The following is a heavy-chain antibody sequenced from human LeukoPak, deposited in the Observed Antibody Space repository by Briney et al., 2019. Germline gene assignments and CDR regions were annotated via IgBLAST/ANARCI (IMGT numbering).Heavy chain of an antibody. CDR3: ARRVLWFGDYGMDV. CDR2: IWYDGSNK. J-gene: IGHJ6*02. Sequence: PGGSLRLSCAASGFTFSSYGMHWVRQAPGKGLEWVAVIWYDGSNKYYAGSVKGRFTISRDNSKNTLYLQMNSLRAEDTAVYYCARRVLWFGDYGMDVWGQGTTVTVSS. V-gene: IGHV3-33*01. CDR1: GFTFSSYG. D-gene: IGHD3-10*01.